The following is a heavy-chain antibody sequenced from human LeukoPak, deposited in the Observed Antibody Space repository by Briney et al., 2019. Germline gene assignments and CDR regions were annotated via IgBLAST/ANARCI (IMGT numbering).Heavy chain of an antibody. J-gene: IGHJ3*02. CDR1: GGTFKNYC. CDR3: ARDSDAFDI. CDR2: TFPVLGTA. V-gene: IGHV1-69*05. Sequence: SVKVPCKASGGTFKNYCISWARQAPGQGLEWMGGTFPVLGTANYAQKFQGRVTMTRDTSTSTAYMELSSLRSEDTAVYYCARDSDAFDIWGQGTMVTVSS.